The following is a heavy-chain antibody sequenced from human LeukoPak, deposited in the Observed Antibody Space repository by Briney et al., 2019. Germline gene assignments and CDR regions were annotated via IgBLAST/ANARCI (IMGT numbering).Heavy chain of an antibody. CDR3: ARAAVYYDILTGYYLDYYYYMDV. J-gene: IGHJ6*03. CDR2: INPNSGGT. D-gene: IGHD3-9*01. CDR1: GYTFTNSY. V-gene: IGHV1-2*02. Sequence: ASVKVSCKASGYTFTNSYIHWVRQAPGQGLEWMGWINPNSGGTNYAQKFQGRVTMTRDTSISTAYMELSRLRSDDTAVYYCARAAVYYDILTGYYLDYYYYMDVWGKGTTVTVSS.